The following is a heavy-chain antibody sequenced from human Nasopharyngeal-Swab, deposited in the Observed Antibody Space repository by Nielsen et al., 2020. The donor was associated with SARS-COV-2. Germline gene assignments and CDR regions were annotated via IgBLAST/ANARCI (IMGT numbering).Heavy chain of an antibody. J-gene: IGHJ4*02. D-gene: IGHD5-12*01. CDR3: VKDGDSGYDYLGY. CDR2: ISWNSGSI. Sequence: SLKISCAASGFTFDDYAMHWVRQAPGKGPEWVSGISWNSGSIGYADSVKGRFTISRDNAKNSLYLQMNSLRAEDTALYYCVKDGDSGYDYLGYWGQGTLVTVSS. V-gene: IGHV3-9*01. CDR1: GFTFDDYA.